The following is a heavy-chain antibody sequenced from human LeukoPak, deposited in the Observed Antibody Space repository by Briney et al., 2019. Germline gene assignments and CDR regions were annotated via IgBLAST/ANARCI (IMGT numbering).Heavy chain of an antibody. D-gene: IGHD6-13*01. CDR1: GFTFSDYY. CDR2: ISSSGSTI. V-gene: IGHV3-11*04. CDR3: ARVRGRIAAADHGVDY. J-gene: IGHJ4*02. Sequence: GGSLRLSCAASGFTFSDYYMSWIRQAPGKGLEWVSYISSSGSTIYYADSVKGRFTISRDNAKNSLYLQMNSLRAEDTAVYYCARVRGRIAAADHGVDYWGQGTLVTVSS.